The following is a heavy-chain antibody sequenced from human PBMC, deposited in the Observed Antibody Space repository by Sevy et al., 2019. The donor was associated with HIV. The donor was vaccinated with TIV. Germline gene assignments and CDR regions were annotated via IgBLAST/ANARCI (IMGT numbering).Heavy chain of an antibody. CDR1: GFTFSTYC. D-gene: IGHD1-1*01. CDR3: AKDGGWYNYAPSGY. CDR2: ISYDEFKT. Sequence: GGSLRLSCAASGFTFSTYCMHWVRQAPGKGLEWVAVISYDEFKTYYADSMKGRFTISRDNSKNTLYLQMNSLRVEDTALYFCAKDGGWYNYAPSGYWGLGTLVTVSS. J-gene: IGHJ4*02. V-gene: IGHV3-30*18.